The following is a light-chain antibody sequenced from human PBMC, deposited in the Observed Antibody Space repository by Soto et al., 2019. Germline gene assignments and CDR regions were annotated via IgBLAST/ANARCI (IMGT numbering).Light chain of an antibody. Sequence: DIQMTQTPPTLSASVGDRVTITCRASQSISGWLAWYQQKPGKAPKLLIYATSTRATDVSARFSGSGDGTEFTLTISSLQPEDFAVYYCQQYNNWPQVSFGPGTKVDIK. J-gene: IGKJ1*01. CDR1: QSISGW. CDR2: ATS. CDR3: QQYNNWPQVS. V-gene: IGKV1-5*01.